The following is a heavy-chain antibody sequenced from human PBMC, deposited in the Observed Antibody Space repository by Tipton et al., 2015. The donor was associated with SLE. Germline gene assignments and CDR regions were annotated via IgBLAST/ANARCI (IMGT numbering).Heavy chain of an antibody. V-gene: IGHV3-23*01. D-gene: IGHD6-19*01. Sequence: SSSSYYWGWIRQPPGKGLEWVSAISGSGGSTYYADSVKGRFTISRDNSKNTLYLQMNSLRAEDTAVYYCARDPAVAGDAFDIWGQGKMVTVSS. CDR2: ISGSGGST. CDR1: SSSSYY. CDR3: ARDPAVAGDAFDI. J-gene: IGHJ3*02.